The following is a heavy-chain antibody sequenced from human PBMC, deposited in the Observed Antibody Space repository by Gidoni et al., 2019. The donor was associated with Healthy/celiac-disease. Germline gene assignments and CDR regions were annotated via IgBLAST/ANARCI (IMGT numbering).Heavy chain of an antibody. J-gene: IGHJ3*02. CDR2: IKQDGSEK. Sequence: EVQLVESGGGLVQPGGSLRLSCAASGFTFSSYWMSWVRQAPGKGLEWVANIKQDGSEKYYVDSVKGRFTISRDNAKNSLYLQMNSLRAEDTAVYYCASLSSIAAQRHLHAFDIWGQGTMVTVSS. V-gene: IGHV3-7*01. D-gene: IGHD6-6*01. CDR3: ASLSSIAAQRHLHAFDI. CDR1: GFTFSSYW.